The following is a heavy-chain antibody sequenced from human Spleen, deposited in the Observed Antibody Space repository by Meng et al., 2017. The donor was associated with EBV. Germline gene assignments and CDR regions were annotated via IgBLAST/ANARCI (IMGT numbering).Heavy chain of an antibody. CDR2: SNHSGSS. D-gene: IGHD6-6*01. V-gene: IGHV4-34*01. J-gene: IGHJ5*02. CDR3: ARARIVARSPWFDP. CDR1: GASFSGCY. Sequence: QVQVQEWGAGLLKPSATLSLTCGVYGASFSGCYWSWIRQPPGKGLEWIGKSNHSGSSTYSPSLTSRVTISVDTSKNQFSLRLSSVTAADTAVYYCARARIVARSPWFDPWGPGTLVTVSS.